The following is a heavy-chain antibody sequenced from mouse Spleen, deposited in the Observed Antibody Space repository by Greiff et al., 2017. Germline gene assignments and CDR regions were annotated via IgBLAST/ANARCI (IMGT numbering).Heavy chain of an antibody. V-gene: IGHV14-1*01. J-gene: IGHJ4*01. CDR3: AYYYGSSLLAMDY. CDR2: IDPEDGDT. D-gene: IGHD1-1*01. Sequence: EVQGVESGAELVRPGASVKLSCTASGFNIKDYYMHWVKQRPEQGLEWIGRIDPEDGDTEYAPKFQGKATMTADTSSNTAYLQLSSLTSEDTAVYYCAYYYGSSLLAMDYWGQGTSVTVSS. CDR1: GFNIKDYY.